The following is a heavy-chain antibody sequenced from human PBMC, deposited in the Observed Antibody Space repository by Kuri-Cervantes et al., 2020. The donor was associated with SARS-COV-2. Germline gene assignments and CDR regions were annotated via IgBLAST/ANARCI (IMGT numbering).Heavy chain of an antibody. Sequence: SGPTLVTPTQTLTLTCSFSGFSIRNSGVCVSWIRQPPGKALEWLARIDCDDDKYYSTSLKTRLTISKDTSKNQVVLTMTNMDPVDTATYYCAREWLLPFDYWGQGTRVT. CDR3: AREWLLPFDY. D-gene: IGHD3-22*01. CDR2: IDCDDDK. V-gene: IGHV2-70*11. J-gene: IGHJ4*02. CDR1: GFSIRNSGVC.